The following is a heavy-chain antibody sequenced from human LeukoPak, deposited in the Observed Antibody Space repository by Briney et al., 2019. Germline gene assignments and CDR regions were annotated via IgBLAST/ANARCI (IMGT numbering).Heavy chain of an antibody. CDR2: IYYSGST. J-gene: IGHJ4*02. Sequence: PGGSLRLSCAASGFTFSSYEMNWVRQAPGKGLEWIGSIYYSGSTYYNPSLKSRVTISVDTSKNQFSLKLSSVTAADTAVYYCAREGGLLWFGELSPYYFDYWGQGTLVTVSS. V-gene: IGHV4-39*07. CDR1: GFTFSSYE. CDR3: AREGGLLWFGELSPYYFDY. D-gene: IGHD3-10*01.